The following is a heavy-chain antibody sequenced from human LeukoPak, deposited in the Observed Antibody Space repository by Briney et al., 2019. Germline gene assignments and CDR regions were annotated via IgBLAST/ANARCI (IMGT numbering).Heavy chain of an antibody. Sequence: SVKVSCKASGGTFSSYAISWVREAPGQGLEWMGGIIPIFGTANYAQKFQGRVTITADESTSTAYMELSSLRSEDTAVYYCARLDTAMVMGFDYWGQGTLVTVSS. CDR2: IIPIFGTA. V-gene: IGHV1-69*13. CDR1: GGTFSSYA. D-gene: IGHD5-18*01. CDR3: ARLDTAMVMGFDY. J-gene: IGHJ4*02.